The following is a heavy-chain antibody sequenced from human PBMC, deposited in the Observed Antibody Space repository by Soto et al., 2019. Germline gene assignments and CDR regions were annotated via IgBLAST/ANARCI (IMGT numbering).Heavy chain of an antibody. J-gene: IGHJ4*02. CDR1: GGPIISCYSY. D-gene: IGHD6-13*01. CDR3: ARDAPGAAPY. CDR2: INYRGTT. V-gene: IGHV4-31*03. Sequence: QVQLQESGPGLVKPSQTLSLTCTVSGGPIISCYSYLIWIRPRPEKGLDGMGYINYRGTTNYNPALKRRILISIDTSKNLFSLRLTSVTAADTAVYYCARDAPGAAPYWGQGTLVTVSS.